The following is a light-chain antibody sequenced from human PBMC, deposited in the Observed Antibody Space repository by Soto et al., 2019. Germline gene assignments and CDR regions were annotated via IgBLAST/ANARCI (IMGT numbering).Light chain of an antibody. CDR2: VAS. Sequence: EIVMTQSPATLSVSPGERATLSCRASQSVSSNLAWYQQKPGQTPKLLIYVASTRATGIPARFSGSGSGTEFTITISSLQSEDFAVYYCQQYNVWPLPFGGGTKVEFK. CDR3: QQYNVWPLP. J-gene: IGKJ4*01. CDR1: QSVSSN. V-gene: IGKV3-15*01.